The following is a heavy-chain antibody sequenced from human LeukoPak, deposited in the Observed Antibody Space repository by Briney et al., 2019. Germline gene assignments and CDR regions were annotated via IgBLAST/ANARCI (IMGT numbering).Heavy chain of an antibody. Sequence: NASETLSLTCAVYGGSFSGYYWSWIRQPPGKGLEWIGEINHSGSTNYNPSLKSRVTISVDTSKNQFSLKLSSVTAADTAVYYCARTTYYDFWSGFYGMDVWGQGTTVTVSS. V-gene: IGHV4-34*01. J-gene: IGHJ6*02. CDR3: ARTTYYDFWSGFYGMDV. D-gene: IGHD3-3*01. CDR2: INHSGST. CDR1: GGSFSGYY.